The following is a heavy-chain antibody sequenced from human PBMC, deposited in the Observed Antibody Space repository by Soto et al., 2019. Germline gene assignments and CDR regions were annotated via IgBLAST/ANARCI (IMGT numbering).Heavy chain of an antibody. Sequence: ASVKVSCKASGYTFTSYYMHWVRQAPGQGLEWMGIINPSGGSTGYAQKFQGRVTMTRDTSTSTVYMELSSLRSEDTAVYYCARVAYYYDSSGLYGMDVWGQGTTVTVSS. CDR2: INPSGGST. J-gene: IGHJ6*02. V-gene: IGHV1-46*03. CDR3: ARVAYYYDSSGLYGMDV. D-gene: IGHD3-22*01. CDR1: GYTFTSYY.